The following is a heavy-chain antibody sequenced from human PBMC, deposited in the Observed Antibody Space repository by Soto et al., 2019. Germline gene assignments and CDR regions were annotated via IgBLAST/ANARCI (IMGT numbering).Heavy chain of an antibody. V-gene: IGHV4-30-4*01. CDR3: ARGRPNYFYYDLDV. CDR2: KYYSGAT. CDR1: GGSIKSDYY. J-gene: IGHJ6*02. Sequence: SETLSLTCTVSGGSIKSDYYWTWVRQPPGGGLEWMGYKYYSGATDSDPSLKRRVSFSVDMSKNQFSLNLTSVTVADTAVYYCARGRPNYFYYDLDVWGQGIPVTVSS.